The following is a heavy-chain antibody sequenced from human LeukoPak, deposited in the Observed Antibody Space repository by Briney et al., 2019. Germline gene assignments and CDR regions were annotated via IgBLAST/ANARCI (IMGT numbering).Heavy chain of an antibody. CDR2: IFHNGNN. CDR1: GDSITSTNW. J-gene: IGHJ4*02. V-gene: IGHV4-4*01. Sequence: SETLSLTRGVSGDSITSTNWWAWVRQSPGKGLLWIGDIFHNGNNTYNTSPNSRVTMSVDKSYNQFSLNLTSVTAADTAIYCCARRINSGSGYYFDHWGQGALVTVSS. D-gene: IGHD2-15*01. CDR3: ARRINSGSGYYFDH.